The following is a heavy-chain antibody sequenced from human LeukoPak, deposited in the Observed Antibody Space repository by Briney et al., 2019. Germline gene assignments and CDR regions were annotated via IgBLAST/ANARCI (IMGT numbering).Heavy chain of an antibody. Sequence: EASVKVSCKASGYTFTSYGISWVRQAPGQGLEWMGWISAYNGNTNYAQKLQGRVTMTTDTSTSTAYMELRSLRSDDTAVYYCARASTYYYDSSPVGYFDYWGQGTLVTVSS. V-gene: IGHV1-18*01. D-gene: IGHD3-22*01. CDR3: ARASTYYYDSSPVGYFDY. J-gene: IGHJ4*02. CDR1: GYTFTSYG. CDR2: ISAYNGNT.